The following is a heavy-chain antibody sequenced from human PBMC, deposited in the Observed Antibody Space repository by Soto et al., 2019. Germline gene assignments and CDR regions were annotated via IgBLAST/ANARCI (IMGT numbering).Heavy chain of an antibody. CDR2: ISSSGSTI. Sequence: PGGSLRLSCAASGFTFSDYYMSWIRQAPGKGLEWVSYISSSGSTIYYADSVKGRFTISRDNAKNSLYLQMISLRAEDTAVYYCARDHARIAVAGNFDYWGQGTLVTVSS. V-gene: IGHV3-11*01. CDR1: GFTFSDYY. D-gene: IGHD6-19*01. CDR3: ARDHARIAVAGNFDY. J-gene: IGHJ4*02.